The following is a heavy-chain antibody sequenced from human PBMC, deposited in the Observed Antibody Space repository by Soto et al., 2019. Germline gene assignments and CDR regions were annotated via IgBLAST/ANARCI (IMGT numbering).Heavy chain of an antibody. CDR3: AKGRRSDYYYGMDV. Sequence: EVQLVESGGGLVQPGGSLRLSCAASEFTFDDYAMHWVRQAPGKGLQWVSGMSWNSGSIGYADSGKGRFTISRDNAKNSLYLQMNSLRAEDTALYYCAKGRRSDYYYGMDVWGQGTTVTVSS. J-gene: IGHJ6*02. CDR2: MSWNSGSI. CDR1: EFTFDDYA. D-gene: IGHD2-15*01. V-gene: IGHV3-9*01.